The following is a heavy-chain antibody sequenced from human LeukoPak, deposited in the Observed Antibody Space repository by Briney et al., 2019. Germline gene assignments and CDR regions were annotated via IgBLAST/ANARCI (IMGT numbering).Heavy chain of an antibody. Sequence: GGSLRLSCATSGFTFSGYSMNWVRQAPGKGLEWVSYISSSSSTIYYADSVKGRFTISRDNAKNSLYLQMNSLRAEDTAVYYCASASGYSSSWYYFDYWGQGTLVTVSS. CDR2: ISSSSSTI. CDR1: GFTFSGYS. J-gene: IGHJ4*02. D-gene: IGHD6-13*01. V-gene: IGHV3-48*01. CDR3: ASASGYSSSWYYFDY.